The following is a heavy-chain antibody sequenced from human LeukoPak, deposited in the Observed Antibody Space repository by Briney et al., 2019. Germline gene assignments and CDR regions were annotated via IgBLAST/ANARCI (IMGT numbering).Heavy chain of an antibody. CDR1: GGTFSSYA. J-gene: IGHJ4*02. CDR3: ARSPQTQSHDSSGYIDY. V-gene: IGHV1-69*13. CDR2: IIPIFGTA. D-gene: IGHD3-22*01. Sequence: GASVKVSCKASGGTFSSYAISWVRQAPGQGLEWMGGIIPIFGTANYAQKFQGRVTITADESTSTAYMELSSLRSEDTAVYYCARSPQTQSHDSSGYIDYWGQGTLVTVSS.